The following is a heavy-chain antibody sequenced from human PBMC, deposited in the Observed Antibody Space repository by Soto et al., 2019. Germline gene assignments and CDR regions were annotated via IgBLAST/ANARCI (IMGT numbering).Heavy chain of an antibody. CDR1: GYTFTGYY. Sequence: ASVKVSCKASGYTFTGYYMHWVRQAPGQGLEWMGWINPNSGGTNYAQKFQGWVAMTRDTSISTAYMELSRLRSDDTAVYYCARDNPHCSGGSCYPTNYNWFDPWGQGTLVTVSS. CDR3: ARDNPHCSGGSCYPTNYNWFDP. D-gene: IGHD2-15*01. J-gene: IGHJ5*02. CDR2: INPNSGGT. V-gene: IGHV1-2*04.